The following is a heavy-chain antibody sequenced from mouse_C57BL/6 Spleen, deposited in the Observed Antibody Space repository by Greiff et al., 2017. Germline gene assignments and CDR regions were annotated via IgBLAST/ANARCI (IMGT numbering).Heavy chain of an antibody. CDR1: GYTFTSYW. V-gene: IGHV1-64*01. J-gene: IGHJ2*01. Sequence: QVQLQQPGAELVTPGASVKLSCKASGYTFTSYWMHWVKQRPGQGLEWIGMIHPNSGSTNYNEKFKSKATLTVDKSSSTAYMQLSSLTSEDSAVYYCSRQGYDAYYFDYWGQGTTLTVSS. CDR2: IHPNSGST. D-gene: IGHD2-3*01. CDR3: SRQGYDAYYFDY.